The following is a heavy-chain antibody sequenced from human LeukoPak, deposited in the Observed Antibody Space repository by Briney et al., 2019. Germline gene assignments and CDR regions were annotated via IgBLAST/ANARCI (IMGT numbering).Heavy chain of an antibody. CDR3: ARDDYGDYFGRWFDP. CDR2: ISSSSSYI. D-gene: IGHD4-17*01. J-gene: IGHJ5*02. CDR1: GFTFSSYS. V-gene: IGHV3-21*01. Sequence: GGSLRLSCAASGFTFSSYSMNWVRQAPGKGLEWVSSISSSSSYIYYADSVKGRFTISRDNAKNSLYLQMNSLRAEDTAVYYCARDDYGDYFGRWFDPWGQGTLVTVSS.